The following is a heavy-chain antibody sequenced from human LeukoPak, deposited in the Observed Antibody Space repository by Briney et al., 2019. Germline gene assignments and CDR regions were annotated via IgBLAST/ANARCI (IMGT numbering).Heavy chain of an antibody. D-gene: IGHD3-10*01. V-gene: IGHV1-69*13. CDR3: ARSSAGPRLLWFGELPPHYYYGMDV. CDR1: GGTFSSYA. CDR2: IIPIFGTA. Sequence: SVKVSCTASGGTFSSYAISWVRQAPGQGLEWMGGIIPIFGTANYAQKFQGRVTITADESTSTAYMELSSLRSEDTAVYYCARSSAGPRLLWFGELPPHYYYGMDVWGQGTTVTVSS. J-gene: IGHJ6*02.